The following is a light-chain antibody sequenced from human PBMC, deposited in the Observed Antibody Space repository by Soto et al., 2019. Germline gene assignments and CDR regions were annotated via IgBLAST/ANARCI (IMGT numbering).Light chain of an antibody. V-gene: IGKV1-5*03. Sequence: DIQMTQSPSTLSASVGDRITITCRASQSISNLLAWYQQKPGKAPKLLIYKASTLESGVPSRFSGSGSGTEFTLTISGLQPDDFATDYCQQYNSYSTFGQGTKLEMK. CDR1: QSISNL. CDR2: KAS. CDR3: QQYNSYST. J-gene: IGKJ2*01.